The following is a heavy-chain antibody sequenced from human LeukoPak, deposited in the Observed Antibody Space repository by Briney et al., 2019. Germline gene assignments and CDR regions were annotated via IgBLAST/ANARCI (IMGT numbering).Heavy chain of an antibody. Sequence: SETLSLTCTVSGGFISSGGYYWSWIRQHPGKGLEWTGYIYYSGSTYYNPSLKSRVTISVDTSKNQFSLKLSSVTAADTAVYYCARGRGVVPAAIASYGMDVWGKGTTVTVSS. V-gene: IGHV4-31*03. CDR1: GGFISSGGYY. CDR2: IYYSGST. CDR3: ARGRGVVPAAIASYGMDV. D-gene: IGHD2-2*01. J-gene: IGHJ6*04.